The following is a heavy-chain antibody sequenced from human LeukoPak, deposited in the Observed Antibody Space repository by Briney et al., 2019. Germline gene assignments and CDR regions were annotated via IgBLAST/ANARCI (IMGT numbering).Heavy chain of an antibody. D-gene: IGHD2-2*01. V-gene: IGHV1-8*03. CDR1: GYTFTSYD. Sequence: GASVKVSCKASGYTFTSYDINWVRQATGQGLEWMGWMNPNSGNTGYAQKFQGRVTITRNTSISTAYMELSSLRSEDTAVYYCARDRARVVPAAIHYYYYYMDVWGKGTTVTVSS. CDR3: ARDRARVVPAAIHYYYYYMDV. CDR2: MNPNSGNT. J-gene: IGHJ6*03.